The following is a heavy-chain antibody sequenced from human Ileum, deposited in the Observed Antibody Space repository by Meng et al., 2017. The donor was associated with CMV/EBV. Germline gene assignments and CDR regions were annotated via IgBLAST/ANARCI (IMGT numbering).Heavy chain of an antibody. CDR3: ARAEGGWTPGGFDP. V-gene: IGHV3-21*01. CDR1: GFIFSSYS. Sequence: GESLKISCAASGFIFSSYSMNWVRQAPGKGLEWVSSIGSSNSYIYYADSVKGRFTISRDNAEKSLYLQMNSLRVEDTAVYYCARAEGGWTPGGFDPWGQGTLVTVSS. D-gene: IGHD6-19*01. CDR2: IGSSNSYI. J-gene: IGHJ5*02.